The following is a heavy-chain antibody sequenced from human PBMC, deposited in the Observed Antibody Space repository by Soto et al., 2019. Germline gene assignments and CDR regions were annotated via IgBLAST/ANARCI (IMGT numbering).Heavy chain of an antibody. D-gene: IGHD3-3*01. CDR2: ISSSSSYI. Sequence: PXGSLRLTCAASGFTFSSYRMNWVRQAPGKGLEWVSSISSSSSYIYYADSVKGRFTISRDNAKNSLYLQMNSLRAEDTAVYYCARGPPYLDYDFWSGYNPSTEKHRPFDPWGQGNLVTVS. CDR3: ARGPPYLDYDFWSGYNPSTEKHRPFDP. CDR1: GFTFSSYR. V-gene: IGHV3-21*01. J-gene: IGHJ5*02.